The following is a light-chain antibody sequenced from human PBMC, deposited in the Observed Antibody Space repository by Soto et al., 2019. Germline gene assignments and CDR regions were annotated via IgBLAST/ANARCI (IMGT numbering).Light chain of an antibody. J-gene: IGKJ1*01. CDR1: QTISSW. CDR3: QHYNSYSEA. V-gene: IGKV1-5*03. CDR2: KAS. Sequence: DIQMTQSPSTLSGSLGDGVTITCRPSQTISSWLAWYQQKPGKAPKLLIYKASTLKSGVPSRFSGSGSGTEFTLTISSLQPDDFATYYCQHYNSYSEAFGQGPKVDIK.